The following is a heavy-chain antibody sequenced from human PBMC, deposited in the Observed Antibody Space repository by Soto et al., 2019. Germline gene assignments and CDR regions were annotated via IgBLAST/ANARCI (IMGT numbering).Heavy chain of an antibody. CDR1: GYTFTNHG. CDR3: ARDLYPLAYYFDF. Sequence: GASGKVSCKASGYTFTNHGISWVRQAPGQGLEWLGWISGHNGNTKYAQRLKGRVTMTADTSTSTAYMELRSLRSDDTAVYYCARDLYPLAYYFDFWGQGTLVTVSS. V-gene: IGHV1-18*04. D-gene: IGHD2-8*01. J-gene: IGHJ4*02. CDR2: ISGHNGNT.